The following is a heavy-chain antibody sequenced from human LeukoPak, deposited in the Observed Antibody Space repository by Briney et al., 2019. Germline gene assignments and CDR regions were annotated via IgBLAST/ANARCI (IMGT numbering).Heavy chain of an antibody. D-gene: IGHD5-18*01. CDR3: AGVSTYGYDRPPDY. Sequence: GGSLRLSCAASGFTFNDYAMSWVRQAPGKGLEWVSGINWNGGSTGYADSVKGRFTISRDNAKNSLYLQMNTLRAEDTALYYCAGVSTYGYDRPPDYWGQGTLVTVSS. V-gene: IGHV3-20*04. CDR1: GFTFNDYA. J-gene: IGHJ4*02. CDR2: INWNGGST.